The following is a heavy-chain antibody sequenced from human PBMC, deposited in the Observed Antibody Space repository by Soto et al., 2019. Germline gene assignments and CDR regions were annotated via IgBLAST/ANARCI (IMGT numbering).Heavy chain of an antibody. V-gene: IGHV3-23*01. J-gene: IGHJ6*02. CDR2: ISGSGANT. Sequence: EVQLLESGGGLVQPGGSQRLSCAASGFTFSGYAMTWVRQAPGKGLEWVSSISGSGANTYYADSVKGRFTISRDNSKNTLSLQMTSLRDGDTAVYYCAKSPDFYYDGMDVWGQGTTVTGSS. CDR3: AKSPDFYYDGMDV. CDR1: GFTFSGYA.